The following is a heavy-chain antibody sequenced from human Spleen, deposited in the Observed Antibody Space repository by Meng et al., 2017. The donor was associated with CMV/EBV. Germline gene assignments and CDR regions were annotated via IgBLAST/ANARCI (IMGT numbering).Heavy chain of an antibody. D-gene: IGHD2-2*01. CDR1: VSLSRGDYY. CDR2: IFRSGIT. CDR3: VRGMVLPSPISSWLDP. Sequence: VSLSRGDYYWSSLRQPPGKGLEWIGYIFRSGITYYNPSLQSRLTISLDTSKNHFSLNLTSVTAADTAVYYCVRGMVLPSPISSWLDPWGQGTLVTVSS. V-gene: IGHV4-30-4*01. J-gene: IGHJ5*02.